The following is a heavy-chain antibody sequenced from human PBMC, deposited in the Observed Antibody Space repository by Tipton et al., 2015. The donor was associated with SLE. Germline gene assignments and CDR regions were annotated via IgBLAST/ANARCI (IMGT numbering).Heavy chain of an antibody. D-gene: IGHD1-26*01. CDR1: GGSISSYY. CDR2: IYYSGST. CDR3: ARGVGAGAAFDI. J-gene: IGHJ3*02. Sequence: TLSLTCTVSGGSISSYYWSWIRQPPGKGLEWIGYIYYSGSTNYNPSLKSRVTISVDTSKNQFSLKLSSVTAADTAVYYCARGVGAGAAFDIWGQGTMVTVSS. V-gene: IGHV4-59*01.